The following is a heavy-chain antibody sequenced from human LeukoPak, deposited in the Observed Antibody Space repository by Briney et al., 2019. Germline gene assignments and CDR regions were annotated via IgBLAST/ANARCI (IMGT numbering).Heavy chain of an antibody. D-gene: IGHD5-12*01. CDR3: AREVATITVAAAGGIVY. V-gene: IGHV1-18*01. Sequence: ASVKVSCKASGYTFNSYGISWVRQAPGQGLEWMGWISGYNGNTKYAQKLQGRVTMTTDTSTSTAYMELRSLRSDDTAVYYCAREVATITVAAAGGIVYWGQGTLVTVSS. CDR2: ISGYNGNT. J-gene: IGHJ4*02. CDR1: GYTFNSYG.